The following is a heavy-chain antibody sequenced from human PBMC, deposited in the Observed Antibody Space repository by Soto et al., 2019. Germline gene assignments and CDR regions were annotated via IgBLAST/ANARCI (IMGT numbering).Heavy chain of an antibody. CDR1: GCNVRDSY. D-gene: IGHD1-1*01. CDR2: IHAAGHT. Sequence: PGGLLRLPCATSGCNVRDSYLSWVRQATGKGLEWVSVIHAAGHTYYPDSVKGRFIISRDKSENTVYLQMNSLRAEDTAMYYCARGRVTSGTYYMDVWGKGTTVTVSS. V-gene: IGHV3-66*01. J-gene: IGHJ6*04. CDR3: ARGRVTSGTYYMDV.